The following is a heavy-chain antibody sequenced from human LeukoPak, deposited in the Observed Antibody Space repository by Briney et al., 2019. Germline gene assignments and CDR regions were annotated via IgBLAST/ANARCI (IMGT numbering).Heavy chain of an antibody. D-gene: IGHD1-1*01. Sequence: GGSLRLSCAASGFTFSSYSMNWVRQAPGKGLEWVSSINILSNYIYYADSVKGRFTISRDNSKNTLFLQMNRLSAEDAAVYYCAKTIPSDDGVIDYWGQGTLVTVSS. CDR1: GFTFSSYS. CDR2: INILSNYI. CDR3: AKTIPSDDGVIDY. J-gene: IGHJ4*02. V-gene: IGHV3-21*01.